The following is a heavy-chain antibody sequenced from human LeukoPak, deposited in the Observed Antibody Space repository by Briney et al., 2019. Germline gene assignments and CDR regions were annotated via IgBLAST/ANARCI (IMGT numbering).Heavy chain of an antibody. CDR3: ARGRPHGNDY. J-gene: IGHJ4*02. CDR1: GFTFSSYW. D-gene: IGHD4-23*01. V-gene: IGHV3-74*01. CDR2: IASDGSST. Sequence: GGSLRLSCAASGFTFSSYWMNWVRQAPGKGLVWVSRIASDGSSTTYADSVKGRFSISRDSAKNMLYLQMNSLRVEDTAVYYCARGRPHGNDYWGQGTLVTVSS.